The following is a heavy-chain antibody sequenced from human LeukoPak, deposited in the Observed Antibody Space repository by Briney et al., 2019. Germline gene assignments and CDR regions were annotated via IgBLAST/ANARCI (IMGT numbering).Heavy chain of an antibody. CDR1: GGSISSSNW. CDR3: AREWGAAAGYYMDV. D-gene: IGHD6-13*01. J-gene: IGHJ6*03. Sequence: SETLSLTCAVSGGSISSSNWWSWVRQPPGKGLEWIGEIYHSGSTNYNPSLKSRVTISVDKSKNQFSLKLSSVTAADTAVYYCAREWGAAAGYYMDVWGKGTTVTVSS. V-gene: IGHV4-4*02. CDR2: IYHSGST.